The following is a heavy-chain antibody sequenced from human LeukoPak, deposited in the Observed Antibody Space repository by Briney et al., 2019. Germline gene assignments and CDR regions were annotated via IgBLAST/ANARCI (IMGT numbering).Heavy chain of an antibody. J-gene: IGHJ4*02. CDR3: VKGHFGTPLDY. CDR2: ISGSGGST. Sequence: GGSLRLSCAASGFTFRSYAMSWVREAPGKGLEWVSVISGSGGSTYYADSVKGRFTISRDNSKNTLYLQMNSLRAEDTAVYFCVKGHFGTPLDYWGQGTLVTVSS. V-gene: IGHV3-23*01. D-gene: IGHD3/OR15-3a*01. CDR1: GFTFRSYA.